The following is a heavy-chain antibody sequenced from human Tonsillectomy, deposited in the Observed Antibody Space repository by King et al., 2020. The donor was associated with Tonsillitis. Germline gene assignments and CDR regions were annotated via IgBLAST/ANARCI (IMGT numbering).Heavy chain of an antibody. D-gene: IGHD1-26*01. CDR3: ARYVSGSFDY. CDR2: MHYSGTI. CDR1: GGSISKSDHY. V-gene: IGHV4-39*01. Sequence: QLQESGPGVVKPSENMSLNCTVSGGSISKSDHYWAWIRQPPGKGLEWIGHMHYSGTIFYNASLKSRITISGGTSESRFSLKLSSVTAADTAIYFCARYVSGSFDYWGQGALVTVSS. J-gene: IGHJ4*02.